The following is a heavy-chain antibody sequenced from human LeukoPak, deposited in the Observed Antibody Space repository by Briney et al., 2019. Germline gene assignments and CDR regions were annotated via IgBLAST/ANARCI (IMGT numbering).Heavy chain of an antibody. CDR1: GFTLSTHW. CDR3: ARSGPPWGLDL. D-gene: IGHD2-21*01. Sequence: GGSLRLSCAASGFTLSTHWMNWVRQAPGKGLEWVANIREDGTEIYYVDSVEGRFTVSRGNADNSLHLQMNSLRLEDTALYYCARSGPPWGLDLWGQGTPVTVSS. CDR2: IREDGTEI. V-gene: IGHV3-7*01. J-gene: IGHJ4*02.